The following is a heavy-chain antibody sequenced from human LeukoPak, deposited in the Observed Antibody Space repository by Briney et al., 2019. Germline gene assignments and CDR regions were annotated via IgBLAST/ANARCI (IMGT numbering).Heavy chain of an antibody. D-gene: IGHD2-8*01. Sequence: SETLSLTCTVSGGSISSSSYYWGWIRQPPGKGLEWIGSIYYSGSTYYNPSLKSRVTISVDTSKNQFSLKLSSVTAADTAVYYCARRGIHCTNGVCYTDAFDIWGQGTMVTVSS. CDR3: ARRGIHCTNGVCYTDAFDI. V-gene: IGHV4-39*07. CDR2: IYYSGST. J-gene: IGHJ3*02. CDR1: GGSISSSSYY.